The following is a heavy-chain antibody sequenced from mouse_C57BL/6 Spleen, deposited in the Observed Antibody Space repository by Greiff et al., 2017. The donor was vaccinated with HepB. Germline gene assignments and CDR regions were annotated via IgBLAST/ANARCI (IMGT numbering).Heavy chain of an antibody. CDR2: IDPENGDT. V-gene: IGHV14-4*01. CDR1: GFNIKDDY. J-gene: IGHJ2*01. D-gene: IGHD1-1*01. Sequence: VQLQQSGAELVRPGASVKLSCTASGFNIKDDYMHWVKQGPEQGLEWIGWIDPENGDTEYASKFQGKATITADTSSNTAYLQLSSLTSEDTAVYYCTFTTVVARWGQGTTLTVSS. CDR3: TFTTVVAR.